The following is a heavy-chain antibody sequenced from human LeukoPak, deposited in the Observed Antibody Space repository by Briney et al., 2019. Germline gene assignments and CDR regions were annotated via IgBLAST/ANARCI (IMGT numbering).Heavy chain of an antibody. D-gene: IGHD1-7*01. CDR3: ARDTPKAGTTSRVDY. V-gene: IGHV1-18*01. CDR1: GYTFTSYG. J-gene: IGHJ4*02. CDR2: ISAYNGNT. Sequence: ASVKVSFTASGYTFTSYGISWVRQAPGQGLEWMGWISAYNGNTNYAQKLQGRVTMTTDTSTSTAYMELRSLRSDDTAVYYCARDTPKAGTTSRVDYWGQGTLVTVSS.